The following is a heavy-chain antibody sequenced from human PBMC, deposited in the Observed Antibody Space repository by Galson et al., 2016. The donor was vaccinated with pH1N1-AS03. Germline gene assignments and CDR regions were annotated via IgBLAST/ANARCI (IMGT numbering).Heavy chain of an antibody. V-gene: IGHV3-7*01. CDR1: GITFSTYW. J-gene: IGHJ4*02. CDR2: IKLDGSEK. D-gene: IGHD4-17*01. CDR3: YYYGDYGNYYFDY. Sequence: SLRLSCAASGITFSTYWMSWVRQAPGKGLEWVANIKLDGSEKYYVDSVKGRFTSSRDNAKNSLFLQMNSLRAEETAVYSCYYYGDYGNYYFDYWGQGTLVTVSS.